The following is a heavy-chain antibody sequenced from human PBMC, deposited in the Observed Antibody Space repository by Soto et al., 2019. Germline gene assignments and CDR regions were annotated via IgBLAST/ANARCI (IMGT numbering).Heavy chain of an antibody. CDR3: ASGYGGIYYYYGMDV. Sequence: SETLSLTCAVYGGSFSGYYWSWIRQPPGKGLEWIGEINHSGSTNYNPSLKSRVTISVDTSKNQFSLKLSSVTAADTAVYYCASGYGGIYYYYGMDVCGQGTTVTV. V-gene: IGHV4-34*01. J-gene: IGHJ6*02. D-gene: IGHD3-16*01. CDR2: INHSGST. CDR1: GGSFSGYY.